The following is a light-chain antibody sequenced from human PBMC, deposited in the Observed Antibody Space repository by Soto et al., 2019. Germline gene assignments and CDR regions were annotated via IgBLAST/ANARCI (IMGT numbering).Light chain of an antibody. CDR2: WAS. CDR3: QQYYSNPRT. Sequence: DIVMTQSPDSLAVSLGERATINCKSSQSVLYSSNNKNYLAWYQQKTGQTPKMLIYWASTRESGVPDRFSGSGSGTDFTLTISRLQAEDVAVYYCQQYYSNPRTFGQGTKVDIK. V-gene: IGKV4-1*01. CDR1: QSVLYSSNNKNY. J-gene: IGKJ1*01.